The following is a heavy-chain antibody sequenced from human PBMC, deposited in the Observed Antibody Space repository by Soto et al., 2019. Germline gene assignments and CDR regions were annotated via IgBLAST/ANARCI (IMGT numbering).Heavy chain of an antibody. V-gene: IGHV4-39*02. Sequence: SETLSPTCTVSGGSISSSSYYWGWIRQPPGKGLEWIGSFYYSEYTFYNPSLKSRVTISVDTSKNQFSLKLSSVTAADTAVYYCARELRGDSGPPSSDYWGQGTLVTVSS. J-gene: IGHJ4*02. D-gene: IGHD3-10*01. CDR1: GGSISSSSYY. CDR3: ARELRGDSGPPSSDY. CDR2: FYYSEYT.